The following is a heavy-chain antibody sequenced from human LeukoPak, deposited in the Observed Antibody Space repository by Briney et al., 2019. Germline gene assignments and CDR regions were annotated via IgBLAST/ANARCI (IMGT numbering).Heavy chain of an antibody. CDR1: GFTFNSYW. CDR3: ARDRGSGAVVIGAFDI. J-gene: IGHJ3*02. V-gene: IGHV3-74*03. Sequence: PGGSLRLSCAASGFTFNSYWMYWVRQAPGKGLVWVSRINSDGSSTTYADSVKGRFTISRDNAKNTLYLQMNSLRAEDTAVYYCARDRGSGAVVIGAFDIWGQGTMVTVSS. D-gene: IGHD3-22*01. CDR2: INSDGSST.